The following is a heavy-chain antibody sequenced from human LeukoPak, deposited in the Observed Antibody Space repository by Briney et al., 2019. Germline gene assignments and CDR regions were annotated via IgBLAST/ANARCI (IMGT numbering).Heavy chain of an antibody. CDR3: AHSGEEQWLVQGALDAFDI. V-gene: IGHV2-5*02. D-gene: IGHD6-19*01. CDR2: IYWDDDK. CDR1: GFSLSTSGVG. J-gene: IGHJ3*02. Sequence: ESGPTLVNPTQTLTLTCTFSGFSLSTSGVGVGWIRQPPGKALEWLALIYWDDDKRYSLSLKSRLTITKDTSKNQVVLTMTNMDPVDTATYYCAHSGEEQWLVQGALDAFDIWGQGTMVTVSS.